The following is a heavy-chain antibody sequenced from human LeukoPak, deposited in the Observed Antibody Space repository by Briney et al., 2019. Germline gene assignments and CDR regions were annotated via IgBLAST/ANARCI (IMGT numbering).Heavy chain of an antibody. J-gene: IGHJ4*02. D-gene: IGHD5-12*01. V-gene: IGHV3-11*01. CDR2: ISSSGSTK. Sequence: PGGSLRLSCAASGFTFSDYYMSWIRQAPGKGLEWVSYISSSGSTKYYADSVKGRFTISRDNSKNTLYLQMNSLRAEDTAVYYCAKGGQQWLRTLFDYWGQGTLVTVSS. CDR3: AKGGQQWLRTLFDY. CDR1: GFTFSDYY.